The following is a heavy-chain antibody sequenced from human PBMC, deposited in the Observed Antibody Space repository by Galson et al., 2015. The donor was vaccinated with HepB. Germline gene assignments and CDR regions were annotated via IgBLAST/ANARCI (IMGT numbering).Heavy chain of an antibody. CDR2: IYTSGST. Sequence: SETLSLTCTVSGGSISSYYWSWIRQPAGKGLEWIGRIYTSGSTNYNPSLKSRVTISVDTSKNQFSLRLSSVTAADTAVYYCARGTVSTHHGNWFDPWGQGTLVTVSS. CDR3: ARGTVSTHHGNWFDP. V-gene: IGHV4-4*07. J-gene: IGHJ5*02. D-gene: IGHD4-17*01. CDR1: GGSISSYY.